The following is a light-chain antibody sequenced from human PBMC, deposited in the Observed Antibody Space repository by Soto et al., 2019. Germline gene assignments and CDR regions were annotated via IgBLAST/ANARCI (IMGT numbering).Light chain of an antibody. V-gene: IGLV2-23*02. Sequence: QSALTQPASVSGSPGQSITISCTGTNSEVGNYKFVTWYQQHPGKAPKLMIYEVSKRPSGISNRFSGSKSGNTASLTISGLQAEDEADYYCCSYGGSSNWVFGGGTKLTVL. CDR2: EVS. J-gene: IGLJ3*02. CDR1: NSEVGNYKF. CDR3: CSYGGSSNWV.